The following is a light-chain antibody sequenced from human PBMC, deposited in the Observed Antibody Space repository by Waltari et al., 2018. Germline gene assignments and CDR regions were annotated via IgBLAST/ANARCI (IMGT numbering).Light chain of an antibody. Sequence: SYVVTQSPSASVAPGEPARITSGGANIGSKSVHWYQQRPGQAPVLVISYDSDRPSGIPGRFSGYNSGNTATLTISWVEAEDEADYYCLVWHSTIDHQGVFGGGTKLTVL. J-gene: IGLJ2*01. CDR1: NIGSKS. CDR2: YDS. V-gene: IGLV3-21*04. CDR3: LVWHSTIDHQGV.